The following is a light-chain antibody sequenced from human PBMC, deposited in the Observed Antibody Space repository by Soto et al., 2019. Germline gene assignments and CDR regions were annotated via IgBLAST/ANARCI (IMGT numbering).Light chain of an antibody. J-gene: IGLJ3*02. CDR2: TTN. V-gene: IGLV8-61*01. CDR1: SGSVSTSYY. Sequence: VVTQEPSFSVSPGRTVTLTCGLSSGSVSTSYYPSWYQQTPGQAPRTLIYTTNTRSSGVPDRFSGSILGNKAALTITGAQADDESDYYCVLYMGSGISVFGGGTKLTVL. CDR3: VLYMGSGISV.